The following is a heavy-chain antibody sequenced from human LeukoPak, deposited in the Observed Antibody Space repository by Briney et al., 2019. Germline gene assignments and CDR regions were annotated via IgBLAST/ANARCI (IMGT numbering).Heavy chain of an antibody. D-gene: IGHD2-2*01. CDR1: GGSISSSNW. J-gene: IGHJ4*02. Sequence: PSETLSLTCAVSGGSISSSNWWSWVRQPPGKGLEWIGEIYHSGSTNYNPSLKSRVTIPVDKSKNQFSLKLSSVTAADTAVYYCARSARGGDIVVVPAAWDWGQGTLVTVSS. V-gene: IGHV4-4*02. CDR2: IYHSGST. CDR3: ARSARGGDIVVVPAAWD.